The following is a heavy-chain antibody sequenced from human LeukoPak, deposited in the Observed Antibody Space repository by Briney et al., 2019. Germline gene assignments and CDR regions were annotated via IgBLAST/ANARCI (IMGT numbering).Heavy chain of an antibody. Sequence: GASVKVSCKASGYTFTSYGISWVRQAPGQGLEWMGWISGYNGNTNYAQKLQGRVTMTTDTSTSTAYMELRSLRSDDTAVYYCARDSPDYYDSSGYYWNAFDTRGQGTMVTVSS. V-gene: IGHV1-18*01. D-gene: IGHD3-22*01. CDR1: GYTFTSYG. J-gene: IGHJ3*02. CDR2: ISGYNGNT. CDR3: ARDSPDYYDSSGYYWNAFDT.